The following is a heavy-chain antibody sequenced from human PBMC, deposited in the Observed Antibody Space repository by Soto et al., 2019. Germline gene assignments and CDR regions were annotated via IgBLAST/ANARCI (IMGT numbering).Heavy chain of an antibody. V-gene: IGHV1-18*01. Sequence: ASVKVSCKASGYTFTSYGISWVRQAPGQGLEWMGWISAYNGNTNYAQKLQGRVTMTTDTSTSTAYMELRSLRSDDTAVYYCAIGVAAAGTTNYYGMDGWGQGTTVTVSS. J-gene: IGHJ6*02. D-gene: IGHD6-13*01. CDR1: GYTFTSYG. CDR3: AIGVAAAGTTNYYGMDG. CDR2: ISAYNGNT.